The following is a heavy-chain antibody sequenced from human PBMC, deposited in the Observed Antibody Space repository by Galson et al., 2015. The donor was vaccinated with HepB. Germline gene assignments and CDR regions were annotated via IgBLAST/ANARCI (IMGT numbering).Heavy chain of an antibody. CDR1: GYTFTSYG. V-gene: IGHV1-18*04. D-gene: IGHD6-6*01. J-gene: IGHJ4*02. Sequence: QSGAEVKKPGESLRISCKASGYTFTSYGISWVRQAPGQGLEWMGWISAYNGNTNYAQKLQGRVTMTTDTSTSTAYMELRSLRSDDTAVYYCAREYSSSSGRPAGEFDYWGQGTLVTVSS. CDR2: ISAYNGNT. CDR3: AREYSSSSGRPAGEFDY.